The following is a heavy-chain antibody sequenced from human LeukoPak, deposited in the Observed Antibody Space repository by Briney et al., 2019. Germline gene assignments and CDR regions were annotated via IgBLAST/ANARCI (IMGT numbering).Heavy chain of an antibody. CDR1: GYSISSGYY. J-gene: IGHJ4*02. V-gene: IGHV4-38-2*02. CDR3: ARASGYNWNHGSDY. Sequence: SETLSLTCTVSGYSISSGYYWGWIRQPPGKGLEWIGSTYRSGGTYYNPSLKSRVTISLDTSKNQFSLKLSSVTAADTAVYYCARASGYNWNHGSDYWGQGTLVTVSS. D-gene: IGHD1-14*01. CDR2: TYRSGGT.